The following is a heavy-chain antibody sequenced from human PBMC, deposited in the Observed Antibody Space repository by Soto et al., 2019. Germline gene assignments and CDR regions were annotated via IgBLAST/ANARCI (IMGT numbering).Heavy chain of an antibody. V-gene: IGHV1-2*04. D-gene: IGHD3-10*01. CDR1: GYTFTGYY. J-gene: IGHJ6*02. Sequence: ASVKVSCKASGYTFTGYYMHWVRQAPGQGLEWMGWINPNSGGTNYAQKFQGWVTMTRDTSISTAYMELSRLRSDDTAVYCCARDGGFGELLLTYYYYGMDVWGQGTTVTVSS. CDR2: INPNSGGT. CDR3: ARDGGFGELLLTYYYYGMDV.